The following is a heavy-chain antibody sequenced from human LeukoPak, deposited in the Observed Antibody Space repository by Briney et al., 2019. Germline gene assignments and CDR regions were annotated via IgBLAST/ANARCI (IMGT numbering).Heavy chain of an antibody. V-gene: IGHV1-46*01. CDR2: INPSGGST. CDR1: GYTFTYYY. Sequence: ASAKVSCKASGYTFTYYYIHWVRQAPGQGLEWMGIINPSGGSTSYAQKFQGRVTLTRDMSTSTVYMDLSSLRSEDTAVYYCARDLVNYYDSSGYYPRGDRRYFDLWGRGTLVTVSS. CDR3: ARDLVNYYDSSGYYPRGDRRYFDL. J-gene: IGHJ2*01. D-gene: IGHD3-22*01.